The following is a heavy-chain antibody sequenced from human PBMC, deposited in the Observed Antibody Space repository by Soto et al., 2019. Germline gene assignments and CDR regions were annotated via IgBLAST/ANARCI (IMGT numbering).Heavy chain of an antibody. CDR1: GGSISSYY. Sequence: LSLTCTVSGGSISSYYWCWIRQPPGKSLEWIGSIYYSGNTYYNPSLQSRVTMSVDTSKNQFSLKLTSVAAADTALYYCARRGYCGGDCYSFDYWGQGTLVTVS. D-gene: IGHD2-21*02. V-gene: IGHV4-59*04. CDR3: ARRGYCGGDCYSFDY. CDR2: IYYSGNT. J-gene: IGHJ4*02.